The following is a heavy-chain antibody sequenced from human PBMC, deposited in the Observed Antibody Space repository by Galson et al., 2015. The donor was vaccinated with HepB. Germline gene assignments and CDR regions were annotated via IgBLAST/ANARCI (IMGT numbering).Heavy chain of an antibody. D-gene: IGHD2-15*01. V-gene: IGHV3-33*01. J-gene: IGHJ4*02. Sequence: SLRLSCAASGFAFSSYGMHWVRQAPGKGLEWVALIWNDGSNKAYADSVKGRFTISRDNSKNTVYLQMDSLKAEDTAVYYCAVHHSAWGGGSWYHQKFAYWGQGALVTVSS. CDR3: AVHHSAWGGGSWYHQKFAY. CDR2: IWNDGSNK. CDR1: GFAFSSYG.